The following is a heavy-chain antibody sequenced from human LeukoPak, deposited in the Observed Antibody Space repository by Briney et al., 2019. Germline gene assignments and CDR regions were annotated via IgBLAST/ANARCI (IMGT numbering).Heavy chain of an antibody. D-gene: IGHD3-9*01. CDR1: GGSISSSSYY. V-gene: IGHV4-39*07. J-gene: IGHJ4*02. CDR2: IYYSGST. Sequence: SETLSLTCTVSGGSISSSSYYWGWIRQPPGKGLEWIGIIYYSGSTYYNPSLKSRVTISVDTSKNQFSLKLSSVTAADTAVYYCARANGHYDILTGYSLENSFDYWGQGTLVTVSS. CDR3: ARANGHYDILTGYSLENSFDY.